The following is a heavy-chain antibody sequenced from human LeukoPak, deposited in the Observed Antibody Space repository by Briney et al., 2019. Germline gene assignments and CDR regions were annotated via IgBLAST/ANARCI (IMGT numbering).Heavy chain of an antibody. V-gene: IGHV4-39*07. D-gene: IGHD6-13*01. Sequence: SETLSLTCTVSGGSIKSNSYYWGWIRLPPGKGLEWIGSIYYSGTTFYNPSLKSRVTISVDTSKNQFSLKLSSVTAADTAVYYCARASPRYSSSWYSDYFDSWGQGTLVTVSS. CDR3: ARASPRYSSSWYSDYFDS. J-gene: IGHJ4*02. CDR1: GGSIKSNSYY. CDR2: IYYSGTT.